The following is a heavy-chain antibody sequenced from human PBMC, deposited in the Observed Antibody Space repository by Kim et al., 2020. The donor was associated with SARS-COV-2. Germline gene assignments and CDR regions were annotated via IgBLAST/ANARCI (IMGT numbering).Heavy chain of an antibody. Sequence: SETLSLTCTVSGGSISSSSYYWGWIRQPPGKGLEWIGSIYYSGSTYYNPSLKSRVTISVDTSKNQFSLKLSSVTAADTAVYYCARLCADTAMADDPWGQGTLVTVSS. CDR3: ARLCADTAMADDP. CDR2: IYYSGST. V-gene: IGHV4-39*01. D-gene: IGHD5-18*01. CDR1: GGSISSSSYY. J-gene: IGHJ5*02.